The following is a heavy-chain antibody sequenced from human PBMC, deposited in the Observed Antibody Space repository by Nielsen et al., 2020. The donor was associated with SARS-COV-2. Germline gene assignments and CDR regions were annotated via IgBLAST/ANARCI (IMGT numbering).Heavy chain of an antibody. CDR1: GYTFISYC. D-gene: IGHD1-14*01. J-gene: IGHJ5*01. Sequence: ASVKVSCKASGYTFISYCISWVRQAPGQGLEWMGKISGHNGNTNYAQKFQGRVTMTTDTSTSTAYMELRSLRSDDTAVYYCARDQITGNWYGYWGQGTLVTVSS. V-gene: IGHV1-18*01. CDR2: ISGHNGNT. CDR3: ARDQITGNWYGY.